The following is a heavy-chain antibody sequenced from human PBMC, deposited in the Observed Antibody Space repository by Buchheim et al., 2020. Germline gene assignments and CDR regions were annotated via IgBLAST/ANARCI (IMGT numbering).Heavy chain of an antibody. J-gene: IGHJ4*02. CDR3: ARGFRGGQQLLDY. CDR1: GFTFSSYG. Sequence: QVQLVESGGGVVQPGRSLRLSCAASGFTFSSYGMHWVRQAPGKGLEWVAVIWYDGSNKYYADSVKGRFSISRDNSKNTMYLQMNSLRAEDTAVYYCARGFRGGQQLLDYWGQGTL. D-gene: IGHD6-13*01. CDR2: IWYDGSNK. V-gene: IGHV3-33*01.